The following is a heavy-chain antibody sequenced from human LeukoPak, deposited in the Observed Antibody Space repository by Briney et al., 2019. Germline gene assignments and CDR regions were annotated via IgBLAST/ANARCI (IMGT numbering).Heavy chain of an antibody. CDR3: AREGIVGENWFDP. D-gene: IGHD1-26*01. J-gene: IGHJ5*02. CDR2: INHSGST. Sequence: PSGTLSLTCAVYGGSFSGYYWSWIRQPPGKGLEWIGEINHSGSTNYNPSLKSRVTISVDTSKNQFSLKLSSVTAADTAVYYCAREGIVGENWFDPWGQGTLVTVSS. CDR1: GGSFSGYY. V-gene: IGHV4-34*01.